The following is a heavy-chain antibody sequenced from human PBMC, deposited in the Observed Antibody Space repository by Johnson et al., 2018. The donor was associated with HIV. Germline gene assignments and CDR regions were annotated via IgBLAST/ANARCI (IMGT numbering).Heavy chain of an antibody. CDR3: AREFVGYNGFDI. J-gene: IGHJ3*02. CDR1: GFTLSSYA. V-gene: IGHV3-30-3*01. D-gene: IGHD5-24*01. Sequence: QVQLVESGGGVVQPGRSLRLSCAASGFTLSSYAMHWVRQAPGKGLEWAAVISYDGSNKYCADSVKGRFTISRDNSKNTLYLQMNSLRAEDTAVYYCAREFVGYNGFDIWGQGTMVTVSS. CDR2: ISYDGSNK.